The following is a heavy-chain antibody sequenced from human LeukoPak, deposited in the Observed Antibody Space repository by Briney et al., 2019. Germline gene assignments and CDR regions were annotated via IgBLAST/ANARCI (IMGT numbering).Heavy chain of an antibody. CDR3: ARKSTGYCTNGVCQGHNWFDP. CDR1: GYTFTSYG. J-gene: IGHJ5*02. Sequence: ASVKVSCKASGYTFTSYGISWVRQAPGQGLEWMGWISAYNGNTNYAQKLQGRVTMTTDTSTSTAYMELRSLRSDDTAVYYCARKSTGYCTNGVCQGHNWFDPWGQGTLVTVSS. D-gene: IGHD2-8*01. CDR2: ISAYNGNT. V-gene: IGHV1-18*01.